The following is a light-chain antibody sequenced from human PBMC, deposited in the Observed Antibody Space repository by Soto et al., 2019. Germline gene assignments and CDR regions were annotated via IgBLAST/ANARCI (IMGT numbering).Light chain of an antibody. CDR1: QSVLYSSNNKNY. CDR3: HQYYNIPFT. Sequence: DVVMTQSPDSLAVSLGERATINCKSSQSVLYSSNNKNYLAWYQQKPGQPPKLLIYWASTRESGVPDRFSGSGSATDFTLTISSLQAEDVAVYYCHQYYNIPFTFGPGTTVDIK. CDR2: WAS. J-gene: IGKJ3*01. V-gene: IGKV4-1*01.